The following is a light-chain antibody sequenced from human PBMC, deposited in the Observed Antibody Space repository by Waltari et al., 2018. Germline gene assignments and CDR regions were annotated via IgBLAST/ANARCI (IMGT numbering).Light chain of an antibody. V-gene: IGLV2-23*02. Sequence: QSDLTQPASVSGSPGQSITLSCTGTSSDVGFYNLVSWYQQHTDEAPKLMVYEVIERPSGVSNRFSGSKSGNTASLTISGLQAEDEADYYCCSYAGRNIWVFGGGTKLTVV. CDR1: SSDVGFYNL. CDR2: EVI. CDR3: CSYAGRNIWV. J-gene: IGLJ3*02.